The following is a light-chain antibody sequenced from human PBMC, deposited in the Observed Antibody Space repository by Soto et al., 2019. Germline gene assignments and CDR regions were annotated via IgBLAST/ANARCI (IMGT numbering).Light chain of an antibody. CDR3: QQYDNHLPT. V-gene: IGKV1-33*01. CDR1: QDISNY. CDR2: DAS. J-gene: IGKJ5*01. Sequence: DIQMTQSPSSLSASVGDRVTITCQASQDISNYLNWYQQKPGKAPKLLIYDASNLETGVPSRFSGSGSGTDFTFTSSSLQPEDIATYYGQQYDNHLPTFGQGTRLEIK.